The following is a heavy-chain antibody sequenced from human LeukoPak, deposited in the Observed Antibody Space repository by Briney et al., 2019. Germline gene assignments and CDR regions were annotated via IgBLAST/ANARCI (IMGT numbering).Heavy chain of an antibody. J-gene: IGHJ6*03. CDR2: ISGYNGNT. D-gene: IGHD2-2*01. CDR1: GYTFTSYG. V-gene: IGHV1-18*01. Sequence: ASVKVSCKASGYTFTSYGISWVRQAPGQGLEWVGWISGYNGNTNYAQNLQGRVTMTTDTSTSTAYMELRSLKSDDTAVYYCARRSGDIVVVPGASTTKYYYYYMDVWGKGTTVTVSS. CDR3: ARRSGDIVVVPGASTTKYYYYYMDV.